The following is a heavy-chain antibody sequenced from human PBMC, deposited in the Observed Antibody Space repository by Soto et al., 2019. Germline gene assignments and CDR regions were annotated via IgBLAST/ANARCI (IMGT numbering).Heavy chain of an antibody. V-gene: IGHV3-23*01. CDR1: GFAFSSYA. CDR2: ISGSGGST. Sequence: GESLSLPCSASGFAFSSYAMSWVRRATGEGLEWVSAISGSGGSTYYADSVKGRFTISRDNSKNTLYLQMNSLRAEDTAVYYGAKDRGGIEAVFYGMEGWGHGTTVTVS. J-gene: IGHJ6*02. CDR3: AKDRGGIEAVFYGMEG. D-gene: IGHD6-13*01.